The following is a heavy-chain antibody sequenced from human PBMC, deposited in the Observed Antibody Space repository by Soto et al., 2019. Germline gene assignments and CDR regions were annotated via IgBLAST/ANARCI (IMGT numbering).Heavy chain of an antibody. D-gene: IGHD3-22*01. CDR3: ATANIGDSSGYLDAFDI. J-gene: IGHJ3*02. CDR1: GYTLTELS. CDR2: FDPEDGET. V-gene: IGHV1-24*01. Sequence: QVQLVQSGAEVKKPGASVKVSCKVSGYTLTELSMHWVRQAPGKGLEWMGGFDPEDGETIYAQKFQGRVTMTEETSTDTAYMELSSLRSEDTAVYYCATANIGDSSGYLDAFDIWGQGTMVTVSS.